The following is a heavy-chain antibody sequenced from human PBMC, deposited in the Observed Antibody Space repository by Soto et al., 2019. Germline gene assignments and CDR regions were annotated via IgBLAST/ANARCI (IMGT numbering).Heavy chain of an antibody. V-gene: IGHV1-69*12. Sequence: QVQLVQSGAEVKKPGSSVKVSCKASGGTFSSYAISWVRQAPGQGLEWMGGIIPIFGTANYAQKFQGRVTITADESTSTAYMELSRLRSEDTAVYYCARDEGGVLVPAAWFDPWGQGTLVTVSS. CDR3: ARDEGGVLVPAAWFDP. CDR1: GGTFSSYA. CDR2: IIPIFGTA. J-gene: IGHJ5*02. D-gene: IGHD2-2*01.